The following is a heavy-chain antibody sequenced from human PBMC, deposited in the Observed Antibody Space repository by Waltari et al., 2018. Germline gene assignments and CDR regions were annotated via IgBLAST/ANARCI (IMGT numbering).Heavy chain of an antibody. CDR2: INHSGST. V-gene: IGHV4-34*01. D-gene: IGHD2-2*01. J-gene: IGHJ4*02. Sequence: QVQLQQWGAGLLKPSETLSLTCAVYGGSFSGYYWSWIRQPPGKGLEWIGEINHSGSTNYNPSLKGPVTISVDKSKKQFSLKLSSVTAADTAVDYCARVGLCSSTSCYGGYYFDYWGQGTLVTVSS. CDR1: GGSFSGYY. CDR3: ARVGLCSSTSCYGGYYFDY.